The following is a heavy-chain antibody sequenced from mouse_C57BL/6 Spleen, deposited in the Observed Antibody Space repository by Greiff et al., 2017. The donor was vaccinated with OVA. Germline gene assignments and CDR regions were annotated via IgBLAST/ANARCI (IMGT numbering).Heavy chain of an antibody. CDR3: TRPNWDHWFAY. D-gene: IGHD4-1*01. Sequence: EVKLVESGGGLVQPGGSMKLSCAASGFTFSDAWMDWVRQSPEKGLEWVADIRNKANNHATYYAESVKGRCTISRDDSKSSVYLQMSSLSAEDTGIYYCTRPNWDHWFAYWGQGTLVTVSA. V-gene: IGHV6-6*01. J-gene: IGHJ3*01. CDR1: GFTFSDAW. CDR2: IRNKANNHAT.